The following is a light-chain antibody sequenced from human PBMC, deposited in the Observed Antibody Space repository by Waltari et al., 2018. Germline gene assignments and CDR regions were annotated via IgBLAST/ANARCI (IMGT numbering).Light chain of an antibody. CDR1: QSVSRT. V-gene: IGKV3-20*01. Sequence: EIVLTQSPGTLSLSPGGRATLSCRASQSVSRTLAWYQQKPGQAPRLLIYDASSRATGIPDRFSGSGSGTDFSLTITRLEPEDFAVYYCQHYVSLPVTFGQGTKVEIK. J-gene: IGKJ1*01. CDR3: QHYVSLPVT. CDR2: DAS.